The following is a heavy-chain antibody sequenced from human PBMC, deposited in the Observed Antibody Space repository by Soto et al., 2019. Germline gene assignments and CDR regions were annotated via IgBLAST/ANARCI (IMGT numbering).Heavy chain of an antibody. D-gene: IGHD3-9*01. CDR3: ARRPGGLKSNILSPYY. Sequence: PSETLSLTCTVSGVSINNDDWCAWVRQPPGKGLEWIGEIFYSGSYKYNPSLKTRVIISADKSKNQFSLNLHSVTAADTAVYYCARRPGGLKSNILSPYYWGQGTLVTVSS. CDR1: GVSINNDDW. CDR2: IFYSGSY. J-gene: IGHJ4*02. V-gene: IGHV4-4*02.